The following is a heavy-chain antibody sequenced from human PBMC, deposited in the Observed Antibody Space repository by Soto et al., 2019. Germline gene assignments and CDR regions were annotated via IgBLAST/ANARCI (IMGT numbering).Heavy chain of an antibody. CDR2: IYHSGST. CDR3: VGSIGAFWFDP. Sequence: QLQLQESGSGLVKPSQTLSLTCAVSGGSISSGGYSWSWIRQPPGKGLEWIGYIYHSGSTYCNPSLKSRVTISVDRSNTQFSRKLGSVTAADTAVYYCVGSIGAFWFDPWGQGTLVTVSS. V-gene: IGHV4-30-2*01. CDR1: GGSISSGGYS. J-gene: IGHJ5*02. D-gene: IGHD5-12*01.